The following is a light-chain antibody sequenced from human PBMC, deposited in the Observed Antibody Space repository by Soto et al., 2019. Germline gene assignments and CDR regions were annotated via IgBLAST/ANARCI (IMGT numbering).Light chain of an antibody. V-gene: IGKV1-8*01. Sequence: AIRMTQSPSSLSASTGDRVTITCRASQGISSYLAWYQQKPGKAPKLLISGASTLQSGVPSRFSGSGSGADFTLTISSLQPDDSATYYCQQSHSTPLTFGGGTKLEIK. CDR3: QQSHSTPLT. CDR2: GAS. J-gene: IGKJ4*01. CDR1: QGISSY.